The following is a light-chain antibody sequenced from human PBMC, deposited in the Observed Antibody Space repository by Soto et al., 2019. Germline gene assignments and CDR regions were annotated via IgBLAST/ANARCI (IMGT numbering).Light chain of an antibody. Sequence: EIVFTQSPATLSLSPGERATLSCRASQSVSSYLAWYPQKPGQAPRLLIYDTSYREAGIPDRFSGSGAGTEFTLTISRLEPEDFEVYYCQQYGSSTMTFGQGTRLEIK. CDR2: DTS. J-gene: IGKJ5*01. CDR3: QQYGSSTMT. V-gene: IGKV3-20*01. CDR1: QSVSSY.